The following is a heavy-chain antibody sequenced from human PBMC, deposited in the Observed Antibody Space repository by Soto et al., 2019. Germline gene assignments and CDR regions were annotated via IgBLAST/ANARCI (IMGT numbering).Heavy chain of an antibody. J-gene: IGHJ5*02. Sequence: PGGSLRLSCAASGFTFSSYDMHWVRQATGKGLEWVSAIGTAGDTYYPGSVKGRFTISRENAKNSLYLQMNSLRAGDTAVYYCARGKIRYCSSTSCQNWFDTWGQGTLVTVSS. CDR2: IGTAGDT. CDR3: ARGKIRYCSSTSCQNWFDT. V-gene: IGHV3-13*01. CDR1: GFTFSSYD. D-gene: IGHD2-2*01.